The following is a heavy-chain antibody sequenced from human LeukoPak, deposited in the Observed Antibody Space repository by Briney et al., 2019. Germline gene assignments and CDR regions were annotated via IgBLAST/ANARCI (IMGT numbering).Heavy chain of an antibody. Sequence: ASVKVSCKASGYTFTGYYMHWVRQAPGQGLEWMGWINPNSGGTNYAQKFQGRVTMTRDTSISTAYMELSRLRSDDTAVYYCAGNYYGSGSYFDWGQGTLVTVSS. D-gene: IGHD3-10*01. V-gene: IGHV1-2*02. CDR2: INPNSGGT. J-gene: IGHJ4*02. CDR1: GYTFTGYY. CDR3: AGNYYGSGSYFD.